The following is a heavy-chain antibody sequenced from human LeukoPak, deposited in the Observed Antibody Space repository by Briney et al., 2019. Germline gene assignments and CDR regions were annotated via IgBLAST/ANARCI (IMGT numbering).Heavy chain of an antibody. CDR1: GFTFSTYW. V-gene: IGHV3-74*01. CDR2: INSDGSST. J-gene: IGHJ3*02. Sequence: GGSLRLSCAASGFTFSTYWMHWVRQAPGKGLVWVSRINSDGSSTSCADSVKGRFTISRDNAKNTLYLQMNSLRAEDTAVYYCARFCRLADAFDIWGQGTMVTVSS. CDR3: ARFCRLADAFDI.